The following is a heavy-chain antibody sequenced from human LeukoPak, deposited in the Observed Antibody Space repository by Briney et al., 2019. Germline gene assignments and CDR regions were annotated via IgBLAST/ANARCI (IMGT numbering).Heavy chain of an antibody. J-gene: IGHJ3*02. Sequence: GGSLRLSCAASQFIFNNYAMSWVRQAPGKGLEWVANINQDGSEKYYVDSVKGRFAISRDNAENSLYLQMNSLRAEDTAVYYCARYGNGAWLAHYAFDIWGQGTMVTVSS. D-gene: IGHD6-19*01. CDR2: INQDGSEK. V-gene: IGHV3-7*01. CDR3: ARYGNGAWLAHYAFDI. CDR1: QFIFNNYA.